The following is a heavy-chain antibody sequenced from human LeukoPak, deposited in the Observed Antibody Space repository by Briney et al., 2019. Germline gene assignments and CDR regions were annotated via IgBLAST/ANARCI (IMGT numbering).Heavy chain of an antibody. CDR1: GYTFTSYY. CDR3: ARGTLPYCGGDCFSGYFDY. D-gene: IGHD2-21*02. V-gene: IGHV1-46*01. CDR2: INPSGGST. Sequence: GASVKVSCKASGYTFTSYYMHWVRQAPGQGLEWMGIINPSGGSTSYAQIFQGRVTMTRDTSPSTVYMELSSLRSEDPAVYYCARGTLPYCGGDCFSGYFDYWGQGALVTVSS. J-gene: IGHJ4*02.